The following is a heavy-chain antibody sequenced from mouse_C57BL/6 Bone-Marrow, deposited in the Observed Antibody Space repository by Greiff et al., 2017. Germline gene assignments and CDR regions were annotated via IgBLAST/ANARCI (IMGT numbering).Heavy chain of an antibody. CDR1: GFSLSTSGMG. D-gene: IGHD1-1*01. CDR3: ARIVFYYCCSSYYFDY. J-gene: IGHJ2*01. V-gene: IGHV8-12*01. Sequence: QVTLKVSGPGILQSSQTLSLTCSFSGFSLSTSGMGVSWIRQPSGKGLEWLAHIYWDDDKRYNQSLKRRLTISKDTSRNQVFLTITRVDTADTATYYCARIVFYYCCSSYYFDYWGQGTTLTVSS. CDR2: IYWDDDK.